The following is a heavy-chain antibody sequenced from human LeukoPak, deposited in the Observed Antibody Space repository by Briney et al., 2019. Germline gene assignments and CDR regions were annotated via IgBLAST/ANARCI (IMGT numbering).Heavy chain of an antibody. CDR2: INQDGSRK. V-gene: IGHV3-7*01. CDR3: ARYGVGATHFDY. J-gene: IGHJ4*02. D-gene: IGHD1-26*01. Sequence: GGSLRLSCAASEFTFSAFWMSWVRQAPGKGLEWVANINQDGSRKHYADSVKGRFTISRDNSKNTLYLQMNSLRTDDTAVYYCARYGVGATHFDYWGQGTLVTVSS. CDR1: EFTFSAFW.